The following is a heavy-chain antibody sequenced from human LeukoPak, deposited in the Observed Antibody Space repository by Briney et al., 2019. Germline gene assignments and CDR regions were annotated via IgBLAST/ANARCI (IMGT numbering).Heavy chain of an antibody. J-gene: IGHJ4*02. CDR3: ARAVGATNYFDY. Sequence: GGSLRLSCAASGYTFDDYGMSWVRQAPGKGLEWVSGINWNGGSTGYADSVKGRFTISRDNAKNSLYLQMNSLRAEDTALYYCARAVGATNYFDYWGQGTLVTVSS. V-gene: IGHV3-20*04. CDR1: GYTFDDYG. D-gene: IGHD1-26*01. CDR2: INWNGGST.